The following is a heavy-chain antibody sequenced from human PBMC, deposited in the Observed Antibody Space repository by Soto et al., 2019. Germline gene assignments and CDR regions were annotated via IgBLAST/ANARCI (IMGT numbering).Heavy chain of an antibody. Sequence: HPGGSLRLSCAASGFTFSSYGMHWVRQAPGKGLEWVAVIWYDGSNKYYADSVKGRFTISRDNSKNTLYLQMNSLRAEDTAVYYCASMYSSGWLKGEDYYGMDVWGQGTTVTVSS. V-gene: IGHV3-33*01. CDR1: GFTFSSYG. D-gene: IGHD6-19*01. CDR2: IWYDGSNK. CDR3: ASMYSSGWLKGEDYYGMDV. J-gene: IGHJ6*02.